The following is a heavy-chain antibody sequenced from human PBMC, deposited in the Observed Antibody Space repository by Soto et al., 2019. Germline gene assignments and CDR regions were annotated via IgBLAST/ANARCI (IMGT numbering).Heavy chain of an antibody. J-gene: IGHJ6*03. D-gene: IGHD3-10*01. V-gene: IGHV4-59*01. CDR2: IYYSGST. CDR3: ARGSGLRRDYYYYYMDV. Sequence: TSETLSLTCTVSGGSISSYYWSWIRQPPGKGLEWIGYIYYSGSTNYNPSLKSRVTISVDTSKNQFSLKLSSVTAADTAVYYCARGSGLRRDYYYYYMDVWGKGTTVTVSS. CDR1: GGSISSYY.